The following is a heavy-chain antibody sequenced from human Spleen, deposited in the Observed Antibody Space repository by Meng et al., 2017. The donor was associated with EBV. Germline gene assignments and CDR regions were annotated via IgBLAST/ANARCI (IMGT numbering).Heavy chain of an antibody. Sequence: QITLKESGPTLVKPTQTLPLTCTFSGFSLSTSGVGVGWIGHPPGKALEWLALIYWDDDKRYSPSLKSRLTITKDTSKNQVVLTMTNMDPVDTATYYCAHRGITFGGAIEFDYWGQGALVTVSS. J-gene: IGHJ4*02. CDR1: GFSLSTSGVG. D-gene: IGHD3-16*02. CDR3: AHRGITFGGAIEFDY. CDR2: IYWDDDK. V-gene: IGHV2-5*02.